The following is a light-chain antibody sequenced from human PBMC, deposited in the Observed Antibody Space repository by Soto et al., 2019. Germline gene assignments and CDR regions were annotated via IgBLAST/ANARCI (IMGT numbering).Light chain of an antibody. V-gene: IGLV2-14*01. CDR3: SSFTGTSYV. CDR2: DVS. J-gene: IGLJ1*01. Sequence: SALTQPASVSGSPGQSITISCPGASSDVGGNNYVSWYQQYPGKAPKLMVCDVSNRPSGVSNRFSGSKSGNTASLTISGLQGEDEADYYCSSFTGTSYVFGTGTKVTVL. CDR1: SSDVGGNNY.